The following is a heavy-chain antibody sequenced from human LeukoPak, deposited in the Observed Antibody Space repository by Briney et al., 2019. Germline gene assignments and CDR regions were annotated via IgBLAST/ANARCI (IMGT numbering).Heavy chain of an antibody. Sequence: TSETLSLTCTVSGVSISSYYWSWIRQPPGKGLEWIGYINYSGSTNYNPSLKSRVTISVDTSKNQFSLKLSSVTAADTAVYYCARAYSSGSYGKDAFDIWGQGTMVTVSS. J-gene: IGHJ3*02. D-gene: IGHD6-19*01. CDR1: GVSISSYY. CDR2: INYSGST. V-gene: IGHV4-59*01. CDR3: ARAYSSGSYGKDAFDI.